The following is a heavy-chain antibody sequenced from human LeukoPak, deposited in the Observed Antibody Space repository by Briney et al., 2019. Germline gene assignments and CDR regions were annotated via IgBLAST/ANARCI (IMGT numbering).Heavy chain of an antibody. CDR2: IYYSGST. CDR1: GGSISSSSYY. Sequence: SETLSLTCTVSGGSISSSSYYWGWIRQPPGKGLEWIGYIYYSGSTNYNPSLKSRVTISVDTSKNQFSLKLSSVTAADTAVYYCARDRAGGDYWGQGTLVTVSS. D-gene: IGHD1-14*01. CDR3: ARDRAGGDY. J-gene: IGHJ4*02. V-gene: IGHV4-61*01.